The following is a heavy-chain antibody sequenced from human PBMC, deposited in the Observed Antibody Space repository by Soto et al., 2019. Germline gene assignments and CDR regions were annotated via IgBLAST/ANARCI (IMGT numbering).Heavy chain of an antibody. CDR2: IYDSGTT. CDR1: SYVIESGHY. CDR3: ARSPQHSTPGSSPFDY. Sequence: LSLTCVVSSYVIESGHYWGWVRQPPGKGLEWVGSIYDSGTTYYNPSLRSRVTISADTSKNQFSLSLTSVTAADTAVYYCARSPQHSTPGSSPFDYWGPGTMVTVSS. J-gene: IGHJ3*01. D-gene: IGHD3-3*02. V-gene: IGHV4-38-2*01.